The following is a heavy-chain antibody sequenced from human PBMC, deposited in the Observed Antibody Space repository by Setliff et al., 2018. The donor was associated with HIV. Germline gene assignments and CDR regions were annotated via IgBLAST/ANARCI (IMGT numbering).Heavy chain of an antibody. Sequence: PGGSLRLSCVASGFAFSDYWMSWVRQTPGKGLEWVATINEDGSQKYYGVSVKGRFTVSRDNAKKSLYLQMNSLRGEDTAVYYCARGLERTNTLFGVVSIWLDPWGQGTLVTVSS. CDR3: ARGLERTNTLFGVVSIWLDP. CDR1: GFAFSDYW. D-gene: IGHD3-3*01. V-gene: IGHV3-7*03. CDR2: INEDGSQK. J-gene: IGHJ5*02.